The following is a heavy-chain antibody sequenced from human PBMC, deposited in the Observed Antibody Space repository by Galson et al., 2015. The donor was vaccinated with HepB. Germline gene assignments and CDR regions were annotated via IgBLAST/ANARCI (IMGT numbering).Heavy chain of an antibody. Sequence: SVKVSCKASGGTFSSYTISWVRQAPGQGLEWMGRIIPILGIANYAQKFQGRVTITADKSTSTAYMELSSLRSEDTAVYYCAGDGLGGSYYGGGGDYWGQGTLVTVSS. J-gene: IGHJ4*02. CDR1: GGTFSSYT. CDR2: IIPILGIA. D-gene: IGHD1-26*01. V-gene: IGHV1-69*04. CDR3: AGDGLGGSYYGGGGDY.